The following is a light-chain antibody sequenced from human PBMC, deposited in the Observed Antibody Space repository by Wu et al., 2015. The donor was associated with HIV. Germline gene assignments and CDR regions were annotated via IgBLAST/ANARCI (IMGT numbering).Light chain of an antibody. V-gene: IGKV3-11*01. CDR2: AAS. CDR3: QQHTNWPLT. Sequence: VLTQSPATLSLSPGERATLSCRASRSVNSLLAWYQQKPGQPPRLLIYAASLKATGIPARFSGRGSGTDFSLIISSLEPEGSAVYYCQQHTNWPLTFGQGTRLEIK. CDR1: RSVNSL. J-gene: IGKJ5*01.